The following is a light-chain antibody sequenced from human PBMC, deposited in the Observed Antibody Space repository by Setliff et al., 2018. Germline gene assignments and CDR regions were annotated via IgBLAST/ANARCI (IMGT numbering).Light chain of an antibody. Sequence: QSALTQPPSASGSPGQSVTISCSGTSSDLFSYNYVSWYQQHPGKAPQLIIYDVTKRPSGVPDRFSGSKSGNTASLTISGLQPEDEADYYCLSYTSETTHALFGGGTKVTVL. CDR2: DVT. V-gene: IGLV2-8*01. J-gene: IGLJ2*01. CDR3: LSYTSETTHAL. CDR1: SSDLFSYNY.